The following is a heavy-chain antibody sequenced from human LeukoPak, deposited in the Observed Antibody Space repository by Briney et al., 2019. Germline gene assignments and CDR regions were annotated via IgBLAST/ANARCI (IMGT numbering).Heavy chain of an antibody. D-gene: IGHD3-16*01. Sequence: GGSLRLSCAASGFTSSSYSMNWVRQSPGKGLGWVSGISGSGDSTYYADSVKGRFTVSRDNSKNTVYLQMNSLTAADTAVYFCAKALGDWPTTLDYWGRGTLVTVSS. V-gene: IGHV3-23*01. CDR3: AKALGDWPTTLDY. CDR1: GFTSSSYS. CDR2: ISGSGDST. J-gene: IGHJ4*02.